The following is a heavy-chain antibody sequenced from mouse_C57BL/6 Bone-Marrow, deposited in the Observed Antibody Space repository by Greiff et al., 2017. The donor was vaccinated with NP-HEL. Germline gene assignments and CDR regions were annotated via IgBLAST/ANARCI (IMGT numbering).Heavy chain of an antibody. CDR1: GYTFTDYT. J-gene: IGHJ4*01. D-gene: IGHD2-4*01. CDR3: ARVGDYDEDYYAMDY. V-gene: IGHV1-78*01. Sequence: VQLQESDAELVKPGASVKLSCKASGYTFTDYTIHWMKQRPEQGLEWIGYIYPSDGSTKYNEKFKGKATLTADKSSSTAYMQLNSLTSEDSAVNCCARVGDYDEDYYAMDYWGQGTSVTVSS. CDR2: IYPSDGST.